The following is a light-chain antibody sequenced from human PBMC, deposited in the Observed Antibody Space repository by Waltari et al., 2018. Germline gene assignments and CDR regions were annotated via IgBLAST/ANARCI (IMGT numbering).Light chain of an antibody. V-gene: IGLV4-69*01. CDR1: SGHSNNT. CDR3: QTGGHGTWV. J-gene: IGLJ3*02. CDR2: VNSDGSH. Sequence: QLVLTQSPSASASLAASVKLTCTLDSGHSNNTVAWLQRRPEKGPRYLMKVNSDGSHTKGDDIPDRFSGSSSGPERYLTISSLQSEDEADYYCQTGGHGTWVFGGGTKLTVV.